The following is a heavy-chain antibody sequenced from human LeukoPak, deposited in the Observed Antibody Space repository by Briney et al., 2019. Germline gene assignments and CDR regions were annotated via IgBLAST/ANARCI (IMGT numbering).Heavy chain of an antibody. J-gene: IGHJ4*02. V-gene: IGHV3-23*01. Sequence: GGSLRPSCAASGFTVSSNYMSWVRQAPGKGLEWVSLISGSTGSTYYADSVEGRLSISTDYSKNTVYLQLNSLRVEDTAGYYCAKGPGAAIVGATTLDYWGQGTLVTVSS. CDR3: AKGPGAAIVGATTLDY. CDR2: ISGSTGST. CDR1: GFTVSSNY. D-gene: IGHD1-26*01.